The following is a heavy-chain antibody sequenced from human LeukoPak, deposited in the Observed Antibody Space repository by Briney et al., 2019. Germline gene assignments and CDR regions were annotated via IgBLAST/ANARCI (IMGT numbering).Heavy chain of an antibody. CDR1: GFTFSSYE. D-gene: IGHD3-3*01. CDR2: ISSSGSDM. CDR3: ARDGKRITIFGVVIDGSFDY. V-gene: IGHV3-48*03. J-gene: IGHJ4*02. Sequence: PGGSLRLSCAASGFTFSSYEMNWVRQAPGKGLEWVSYISSSGSDMYYADSVKGRFTISRDNAKSSLYLQMNSLRAEDTALYYCARDGKRITIFGVVIDGSFDYWGQGTLVTVSS.